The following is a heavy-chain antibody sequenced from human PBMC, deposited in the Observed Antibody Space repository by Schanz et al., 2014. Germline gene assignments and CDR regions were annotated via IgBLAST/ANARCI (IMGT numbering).Heavy chain of an antibody. Sequence: QVQLVQSGAEVKKPGASVKVSCKASGYTFTSYGISWVRQAPGQGLEWLGWISGSNGNTNYTQKFQGRVTMTIDPYTSTAYMELRSLRSDDTAVYYCARAKRFGDMDVWGQGTTVTVSS. J-gene: IGHJ6*02. CDR3: ARAKRFGDMDV. CDR1: GYTFTSYG. V-gene: IGHV1-18*01. D-gene: IGHD3-10*01. CDR2: ISGSNGNT.